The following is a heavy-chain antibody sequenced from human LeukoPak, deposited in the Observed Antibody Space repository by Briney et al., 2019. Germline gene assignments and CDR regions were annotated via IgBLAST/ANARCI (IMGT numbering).Heavy chain of an antibody. Sequence: ASVNVSCKASGYTFTTYAIHWVGQAPGQRLEGMGWINTFNGNATYAQGFPGRFAFPLDTSVRRAYLHVNSLKGEDTAVYYCVREYSTMAFDYWGQGTLVTVSS. CDR1: GYTFTTYA. J-gene: IGHJ4*02. CDR2: INTFNGNA. CDR3: VREYSTMAFDY. D-gene: IGHD4-11*01. V-gene: IGHV7-4-1*02.